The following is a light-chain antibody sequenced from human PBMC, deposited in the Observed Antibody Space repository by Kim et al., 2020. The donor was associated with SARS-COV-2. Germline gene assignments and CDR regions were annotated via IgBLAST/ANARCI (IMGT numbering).Light chain of an antibody. J-gene: IGKJ1*01. CDR3: QQYHSSPWT. CDR1: QRVSSSY. Sequence: EIVLTQSPGTLSLSAGDRATLSCRASQRVSSSYFAWYQQRPGQPPRLLIYGAFNRANGIPDRFSGSGSGTDFTLTISRLEPEDFAVYYYQQYHSSPWTFGQGTKVDIK. CDR2: GAF. V-gene: IGKV3-20*01.